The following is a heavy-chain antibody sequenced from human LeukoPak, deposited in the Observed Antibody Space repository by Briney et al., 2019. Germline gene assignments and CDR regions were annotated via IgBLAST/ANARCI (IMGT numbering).Heavy chain of an antibody. CDR1: GYTFTSYG. Sequence: GSVKVSCKASGYTFTSYGISWVRQAPGQGLERMGWICAYNGNTNYAQKLQGRVTMTTDTSTSTAYMELRSLRSDDTAVYYCARDEAHYCSSTSCYMSNYYYYGMDVWGQGTTVTVSS. CDR3: ARDEAHYCSSTSCYMSNYYYYGMDV. D-gene: IGHD2-2*02. V-gene: IGHV1-18*01. J-gene: IGHJ6*02. CDR2: ICAYNGNT.